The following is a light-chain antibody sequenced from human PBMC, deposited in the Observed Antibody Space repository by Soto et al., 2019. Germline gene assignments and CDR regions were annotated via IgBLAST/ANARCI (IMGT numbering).Light chain of an antibody. V-gene: IGLV1-51*01. J-gene: IGLJ1*01. CDR1: ASNIGNNS. CDR3: GTWDTSLPACV. CDR2: DDN. Sequence: QSVLTQPPSVSAAPGQRVTNSCSGSASNIGNNSVSWYQQLPGAAPKLLIYDDNNRPSGIPDRFSGSKSGTSATLGITGLQTGDEADYYCGTWDTSLPACVFGPGTKVTVL.